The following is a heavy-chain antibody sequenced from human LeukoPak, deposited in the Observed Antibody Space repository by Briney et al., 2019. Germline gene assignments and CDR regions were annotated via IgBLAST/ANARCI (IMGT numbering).Heavy chain of an antibody. V-gene: IGHV1-18*04. CDR1: GYIFTNYG. CDR2: ISPHGNT. Sequence: ASVKVSCKASGYIFTNYGIDWVRQAPGQGLEWMGWISPHGNTYYAQEFQGRVTMTTDTSTGTAYMELRSLRSDDTALYYCARGRYYTGTNCFPQWLDPWGQGTLVTVSS. D-gene: IGHD2-8*02. CDR3: ARGRYYTGTNCFPQWLDP. J-gene: IGHJ5*02.